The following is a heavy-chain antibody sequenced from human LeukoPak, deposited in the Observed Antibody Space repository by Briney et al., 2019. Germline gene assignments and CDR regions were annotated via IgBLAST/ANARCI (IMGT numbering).Heavy chain of an antibody. Sequence: SQTLSLTCTVSGGSISSGDYYWSWIRQPPGKGLEWIGYIYYSGSTYHNPSLKSRVTISVDTSKNQFSLKLSSVTAADTAVYYCARAGIMITFGGVIDYWGQGTLVTVSS. J-gene: IGHJ4*02. CDR3: ARAGIMITFGGVIDY. CDR2: IYYSGST. CDR1: GGSISSGDYY. D-gene: IGHD3-16*01. V-gene: IGHV4-30-4*01.